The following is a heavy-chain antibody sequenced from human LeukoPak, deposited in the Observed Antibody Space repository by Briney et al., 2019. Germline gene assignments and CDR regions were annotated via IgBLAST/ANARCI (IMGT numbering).Heavy chain of an antibody. Sequence: GGSLRLSCAASGFTFSSYAMHWVRQAPGKGLEYVSAISRNGGSTYYAYSVKGRFTISRDNSKNTLYLQMGSLRAEDMAVYYCARAVEYYDFWSGYTNWFDPWGQGTLVTVSS. CDR3: ARAVEYYDFWSGYTNWFDP. D-gene: IGHD3-3*01. CDR2: ISRNGGST. J-gene: IGHJ5*02. CDR1: GFTFSSYA. V-gene: IGHV3-64*01.